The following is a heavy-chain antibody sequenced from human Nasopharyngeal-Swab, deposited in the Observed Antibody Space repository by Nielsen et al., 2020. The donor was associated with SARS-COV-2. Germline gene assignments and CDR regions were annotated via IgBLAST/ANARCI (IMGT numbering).Heavy chain of an antibody. V-gene: IGHV3-23*01. CDR1: GFTFSSNA. CDR2: ISGNDNTT. CDR3: AKAPYLRGLDV. D-gene: IGHD2-21*01. J-gene: IGHJ6*02. Sequence: GGSLRLSCAASGFTFSSNAMSWVRQAPGKGLEWVSIISGNDNTTYYADSVKDRFTISRDNSKNTLYLQTNSLRVEDTAVYYCAKAPYLRGLDVWGQGTTVTVSS.